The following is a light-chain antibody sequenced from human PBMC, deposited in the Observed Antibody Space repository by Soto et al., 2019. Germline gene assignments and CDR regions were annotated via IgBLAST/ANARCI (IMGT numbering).Light chain of an antibody. V-gene: IGKV3-20*01. CDR1: QSVPSDW. CDR2: GAS. J-gene: IGKJ2*01. CDR3: QQYGNFPYT. Sequence: EMALTQSPGTLSSSTGERATLSCRASQSVPSDWLAWYRHKPGQAPRLLIYGASSRATGVPDRVSGSGSGTDFTLTINRLEPEDFAVYYCQQYGNFPYTFGQGTKLEIK.